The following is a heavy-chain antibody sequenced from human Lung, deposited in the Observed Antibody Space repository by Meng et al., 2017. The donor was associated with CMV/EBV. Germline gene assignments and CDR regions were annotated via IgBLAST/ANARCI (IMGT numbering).Heavy chain of an antibody. D-gene: IGHD2-2*01. CDR1: GFSFRSYS. V-gene: IGHV3-21*01. CDR2: ISRDSAYI. J-gene: IGHJ6*02. CDR3: AREPHEGDNVVVPDV. Sequence: GGSLRLSCAASGFSFRSYSMNWVRLTPGKGLEWVASISRDSAYIFYADSVKGRFTISRDNAKNSLYLQMNSLGAEDTALYYCAREPHEGDNVVVPDVWGQGTTVTVSS.